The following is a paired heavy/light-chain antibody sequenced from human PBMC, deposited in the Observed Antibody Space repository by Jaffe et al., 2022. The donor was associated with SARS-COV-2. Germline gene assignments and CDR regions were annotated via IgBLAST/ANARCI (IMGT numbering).Light chain of an antibody. CDR3: MIWSSSALV. Sequence: QAVLTQPSSLSASPGASASLTCTLRSGINVGTYRIYWYQQKPGSPPQYLLRYKSDSDKQQGSGVPSRFSGSKDASANAGILLISGLQSEDEADYYCMIWSSSALVFGGGTKLTVL. J-gene: IGLJ3*02. CDR1: SGINVGTYR. CDR2: YKSDSDK. V-gene: IGLV5-45*02.
Heavy chain of an antibody. J-gene: IGHJ6*02. D-gene: IGHD6-13*01. CDR3: VRHPSYSSNSFYGMDV. CDR1: GGSISSGSSF. Sequence: QLQLQESGPGLVKPSETLSLTCTVSGGSISSGSSFWGWIRQSPGKGLEWIGTMYYSGSTYYNPSLKSRVTISVDTSKNQFSLKLTSVTAADTAVYYCVRHPSYSSNSFYGMDVWGQGTTVTVSS. CDR2: MYYSGST. V-gene: IGHV4-39*01.